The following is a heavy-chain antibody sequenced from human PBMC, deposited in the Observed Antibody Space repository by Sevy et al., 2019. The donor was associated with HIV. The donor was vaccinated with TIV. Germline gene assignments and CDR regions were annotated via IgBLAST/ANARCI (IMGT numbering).Heavy chain of an antibody. J-gene: IGHJ6*02. D-gene: IGHD2-2*01. CDR1: GYTFTSYD. V-gene: IGHV1-8*01. CDR2: MNPNSGNT. CDR3: ARDCNSIRCLWGMDV. Sequence: ASVKVSCKASGYTFTSYDINWVRQATGQGLEWMGWMNPNSGNTGYAQKFQGRVTMTRNTSISTAYMELSSLRSEDTAVYYCARDCNSIRCLWGMDVWGQGTTVTVSS.